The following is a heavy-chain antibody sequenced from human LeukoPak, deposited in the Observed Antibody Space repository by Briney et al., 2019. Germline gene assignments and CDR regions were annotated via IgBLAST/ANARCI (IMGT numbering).Heavy chain of an antibody. CDR2: ISYDGSNK. D-gene: IGHD3-16*02. CDR3: ARDKGYHFDY. V-gene: IGHV3-30-3*01. J-gene: IGHJ4*02. CDR1: GFTFSSYA. Sequence: GRSLRLSCAASGFTFSSYAMHWVRQAPGKGLEWVAVISYDGSNKYYADSVKGRLTISRDNSKNTLYLQMNSLRAEDTAVYYCARDKGYHFDYWGQGTLVTVSS.